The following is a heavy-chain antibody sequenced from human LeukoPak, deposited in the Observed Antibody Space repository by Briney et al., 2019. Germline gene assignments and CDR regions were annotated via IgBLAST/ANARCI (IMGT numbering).Heavy chain of an antibody. J-gene: IGHJ5*02. D-gene: IGHD3-10*01. CDR2: ISWNSGSI. V-gene: IGHV3-9*01. CDR1: GFTFDDYA. CDR3: AKGYYYGSGSYAFDP. Sequence: GGSLRLSCAASGFTFDDYAMHWVRQAPGKGPEWVSGISWNSGSIGYADSVKGRFTISRDNAKNSLYLQMNSLRAEDTALYYCAKGYYYGSGSYAFDPWGQGTLVAVSS.